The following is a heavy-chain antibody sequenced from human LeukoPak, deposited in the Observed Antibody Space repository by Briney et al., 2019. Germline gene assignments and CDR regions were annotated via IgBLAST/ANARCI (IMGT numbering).Heavy chain of an antibody. CDR3: ARDHQGFGESIDY. D-gene: IGHD3-10*01. CDR2: ISSSSYR. J-gene: IGHJ4*02. Sequence: GGSLRLSCAASGFSFSNFEVNWVRQAPGKGLEWVSHISSSSYRYYADSVKGRFTISRDNAKNSLYLQMNSLRAEDTAVYYCARDHQGFGESIDYWGQGTLVTVSS. CDR1: GFSFSNFE. V-gene: IGHV3-21*05.